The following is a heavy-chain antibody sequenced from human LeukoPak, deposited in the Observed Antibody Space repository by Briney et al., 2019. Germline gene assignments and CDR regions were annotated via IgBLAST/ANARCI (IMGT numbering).Heavy chain of an antibody. CDR2: ISAGGGST. J-gene: IGHJ6*02. CDR3: ASANPFGVVISYYYGMDV. V-gene: IGHV3-23*01. Sequence: GGSLRLSCAASGFTFSGYAMSWVRQAPGKGLEWVSGISAGGGSTYYADSVKGRFTISRDNSKNTLYLQMNSLRAEDTAVYYCASANPFGVVISYYYGMDVWGQGTTVTVSS. D-gene: IGHD3-3*01. CDR1: GFTFSGYA.